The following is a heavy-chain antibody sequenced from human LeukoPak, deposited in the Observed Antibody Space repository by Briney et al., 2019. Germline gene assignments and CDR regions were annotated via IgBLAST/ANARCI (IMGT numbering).Heavy chain of an antibody. Sequence: GGSLRLSCAASGFTFSSYAMSWVRQAPGKGLEWVSAISGRGGSTYYADSVKGRFTISRDNSKNTLYLQMNSLRAEDTAVYYCAKVWSIMITFGGVTWGQGTLVTVSS. V-gene: IGHV3-23*01. CDR1: GFTFSSYA. J-gene: IGHJ4*02. CDR2: ISGRGGST. D-gene: IGHD3-16*01. CDR3: AKVWSIMITFGGVT.